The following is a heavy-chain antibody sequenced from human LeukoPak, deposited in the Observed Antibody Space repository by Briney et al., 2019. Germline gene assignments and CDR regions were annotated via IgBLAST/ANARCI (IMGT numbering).Heavy chain of an antibody. D-gene: IGHD4-17*01. V-gene: IGHV3-33*01. J-gene: IGHJ6*02. Sequence: GRSLRLSCAASGFTFSSYGMHWVRQAPGKGLEWVAVIWYDGSNKYYADSVKGRFTISRDNSKNTLYLQMNSLRAEDTAVYYCAREGATVTSHWGYYGMDVWGQGTTVTVSS. CDR1: GFTFSSYG. CDR2: IWYDGSNK. CDR3: AREGATVTSHWGYYGMDV.